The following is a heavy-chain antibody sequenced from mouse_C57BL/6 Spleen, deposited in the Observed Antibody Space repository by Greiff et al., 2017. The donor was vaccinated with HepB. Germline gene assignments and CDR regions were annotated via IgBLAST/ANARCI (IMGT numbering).Heavy chain of an antibody. D-gene: IGHD1-1*01. CDR3: ARGYYGSSYGPGFAY. CDR2: IDPSDSET. Sequence: VQLQQPGAELVRPGSSVKLSCKASGYTFTSYWMHWVKQRPIQGLEWIGNIDPSDSETHYNQKFKDKATLTVDKSASTAYMQLSSLPSEDSAVYYCARGYYGSSYGPGFAYWGQGTLVTVSA. V-gene: IGHV1-52*01. J-gene: IGHJ3*01. CDR1: GYTFTSYW.